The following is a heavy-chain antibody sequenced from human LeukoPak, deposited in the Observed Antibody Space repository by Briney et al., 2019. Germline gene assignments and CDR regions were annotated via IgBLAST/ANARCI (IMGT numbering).Heavy chain of an antibody. Sequence: GASVKVSCKASGFTFTSSAMQWVRQARGQRLEWIGWIVVSSGNTNYAQKFQERVTITRDMSTSTAYMELSSLRSEDTAVYYCAAAKAGLLYYYDGMEVWGQGTTVTVSS. CDR1: GFTFTSSA. V-gene: IGHV1-58*02. D-gene: IGHD4-17*01. J-gene: IGHJ6*02. CDR2: IVVSSGNT. CDR3: AAAKAGLLYYYDGMEV.